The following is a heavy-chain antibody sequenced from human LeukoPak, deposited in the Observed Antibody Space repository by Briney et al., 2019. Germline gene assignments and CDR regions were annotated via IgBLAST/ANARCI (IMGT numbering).Heavy chain of an antibody. D-gene: IGHD6-13*01. J-gene: IGHJ4*02. CDR3: ARVRYSSRSLIRAWTEPVGAEVDY. CDR1: GGSFSGYY. Sequence: SETLSLTCAVYGGSFSGYYWSWIRQPPGKGLEWIGEINHSGSTNYNPSLKSRVTISVDTSKNQFSLKLSSVTAADTAVYYCARVRYSSRSLIRAWTEPVGAEVDYWGQGTLVTVSS. V-gene: IGHV4-34*01. CDR2: INHSGST.